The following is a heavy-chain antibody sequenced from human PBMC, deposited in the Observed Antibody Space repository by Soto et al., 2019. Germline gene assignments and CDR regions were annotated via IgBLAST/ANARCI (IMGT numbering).Heavy chain of an antibody. V-gene: IGHV3-74*01. CDR3: ARGGLEPFDY. J-gene: IGHJ4*02. CDR1: GFTLGNYW. D-gene: IGHD1-1*01. Sequence: EVQLVESGGGLVQSGGSLRRSCAASGFTLGNYWMPWVRQAPGKWLVWVSRINDYGTTINYAESVEGRFTISRDDAKSEVYLQMNNLRAEYSAVYYCARGGLEPFDYWGQAALVTVSS. CDR2: INDYGTTI.